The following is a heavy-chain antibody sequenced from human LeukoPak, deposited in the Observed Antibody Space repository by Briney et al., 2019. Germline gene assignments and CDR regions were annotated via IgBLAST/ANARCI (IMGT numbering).Heavy chain of an antibody. D-gene: IGHD6-6*01. CDR1: GYTFTSYA. CDR2: INTNTGNP. V-gene: IGHV7-4-1*02. Sequence: ASVKVSCKASGYTFTSYAMNWVRQAPGQGLEWMGWINTNTGNPTYAQGFTGRFVFSLDTSVSTAYLQISSLKAEDTAVYYCARGTSIAARPGFDYWGQGTLVTVSS. CDR3: ARGTSIAARPGFDY. J-gene: IGHJ4*02.